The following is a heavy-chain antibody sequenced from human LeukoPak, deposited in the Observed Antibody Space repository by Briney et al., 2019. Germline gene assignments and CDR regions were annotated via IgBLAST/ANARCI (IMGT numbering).Heavy chain of an antibody. J-gene: IGHJ4*02. D-gene: IGHD6-13*01. V-gene: IGHV3-33*01. CDR2: IWHDGSNK. Sequence: GGSRRLSCTASGFIFSSYGMQLVREAPGKGQEWVTVIWHDGSNKYYADSVEGRFTISRDNSKNTLYLQMDSLRVEDTVVYYCARDSSSTWYYFDNWGQGTLVTVSS. CDR3: ARDSSSTWYYFDN. CDR1: GFIFSSYG.